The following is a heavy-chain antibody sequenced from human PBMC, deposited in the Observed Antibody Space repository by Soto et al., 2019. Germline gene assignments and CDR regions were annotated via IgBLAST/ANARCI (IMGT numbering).Heavy chain of an antibody. Sequence: GESLKISCKGSGYSFTSYWISWVRQMPGKGLEWMGRIDPSDSYTNYSPSFQGHVTISADKSISTAYLQWSSLKASDTAMYYCARTPYCSSTSCYYGMDVWGQGTTATFSS. CDR1: GYSFTSYW. CDR2: IDPSDSYT. CDR3: ARTPYCSSTSCYYGMDV. D-gene: IGHD2-2*01. V-gene: IGHV5-10-1*01. J-gene: IGHJ6*02.